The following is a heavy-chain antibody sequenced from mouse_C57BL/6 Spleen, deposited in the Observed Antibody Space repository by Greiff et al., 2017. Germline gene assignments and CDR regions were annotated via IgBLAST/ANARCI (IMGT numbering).Heavy chain of an antibody. V-gene: IGHV5-17*01. CDR3: ARPQFITTVGFAY. Sequence: DVMLVESGGGLVKPGGSLKLSCAASGFTFSDYGMHWVRQAPEKGLEWVAYISSGSSTIYYADTVKGRFTISRDNAKNTLFLQMTSLRSEDTAMYYCARPQFITTVGFAYWGQGTLVTVSA. J-gene: IGHJ3*01. D-gene: IGHD1-1*01. CDR1: GFTFSDYG. CDR2: ISSGSSTI.